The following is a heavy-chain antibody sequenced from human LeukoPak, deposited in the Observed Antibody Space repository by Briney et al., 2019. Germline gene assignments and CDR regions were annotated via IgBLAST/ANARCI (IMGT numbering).Heavy chain of an antibody. Sequence: SVKVSCKASGGTFSSYAISWVRQAPGQGLEWMGGIIPIFGIANYAQKFQGKVTITADESTSTAYMELSSLRSEDTAVYYCASAFLVGGFDYWGQGTLVTVSS. CDR2: IIPIFGIA. J-gene: IGHJ4*02. D-gene: IGHD3-3*02. CDR1: GGTFSSYA. CDR3: ASAFLVGGFDY. V-gene: IGHV1-69*13.